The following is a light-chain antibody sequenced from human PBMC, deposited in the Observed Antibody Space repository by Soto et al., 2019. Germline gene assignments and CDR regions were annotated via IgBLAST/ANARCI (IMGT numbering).Light chain of an antibody. V-gene: IGKV3-11*01. J-gene: IGKJ3*01. CDR1: QSVGRF. CDR3: LHRSY. Sequence: EIVLTQSPATLSLSPGERATLSCRASQSVGRFLAWYQQKPGQAPRLLIYDASNRATGIPARFSGSGSETDFSITISSLEPEDFAVYYCLHRSYFGPGTKVDIK. CDR2: DAS.